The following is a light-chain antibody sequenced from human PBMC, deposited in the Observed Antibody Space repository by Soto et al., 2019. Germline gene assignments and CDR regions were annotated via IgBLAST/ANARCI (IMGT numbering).Light chain of an antibody. Sequence: EIVMTQSPATLSVSPGERATLSCRASQSVNSNLAWYQQKPGQAPRLLIYGASTRATGVPARFSGSGSGTELIPTVSSLKSEDFAVYFCQQYNNLPTFGQGTKVEIQ. CDR3: QQYNNLPT. CDR1: QSVNSN. V-gene: IGKV3-15*01. CDR2: GAS. J-gene: IGKJ1*01.